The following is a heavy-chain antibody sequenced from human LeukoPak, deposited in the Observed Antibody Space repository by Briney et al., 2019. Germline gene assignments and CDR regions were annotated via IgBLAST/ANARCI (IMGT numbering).Heavy chain of an antibody. J-gene: IGHJ4*02. CDR3: AKDRVVYNWNYAYYFDD. D-gene: IGHD1-7*01. Sequence: GGSLRLSCAASGFTFSSYSMNWVRQAPGKGLEWVSSISTSSSYINYADSVKGRFTISRDNSKNTLYLQMNSLRAEDTAVYYCAKDRVVYNWNYAYYFDDWGQGTLVTVSS. CDR2: ISTSSSYI. V-gene: IGHV3-21*01. CDR1: GFTFSSYS.